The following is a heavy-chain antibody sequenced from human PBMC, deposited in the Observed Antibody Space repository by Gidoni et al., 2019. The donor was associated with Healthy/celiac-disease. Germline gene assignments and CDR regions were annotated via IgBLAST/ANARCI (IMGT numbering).Heavy chain of an antibody. J-gene: IGHJ4*02. D-gene: IGHD1-7*01. CDR3: AKDLQYNWNYDY. CDR1: GFTFDDSA. Sequence: EVQLVESGGGLVQPGRSLRLSCAASGFTFDDSAMHWVRQAPGKGLEWVAGIRWNSGSIGYADSVKGRFTISRDNAKNSLYLQMNSLRAEDTALYYCAKDLQYNWNYDYWGQGTLVTVSS. CDR2: IRWNSGSI. V-gene: IGHV3-9*01.